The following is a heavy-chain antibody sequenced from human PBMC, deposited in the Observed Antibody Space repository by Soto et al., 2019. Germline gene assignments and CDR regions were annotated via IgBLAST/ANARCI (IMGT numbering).Heavy chain of an antibody. CDR1: GGSVSSGSFY. D-gene: IGHD1-20*01. CDR3: ARRDIDNWNQGHAFAF. CDR2: IYYNGDT. V-gene: IGHV4-39*01. J-gene: IGHJ3*01. Sequence: QLQLKESGPGLVKPSETLSLTCTVSGGSVSSGSFYWGWIRQPPGKGLEWIGTIYYNGDTYYNPSLKSLVTISVDTSENQFSLKLSYVTAADPAVYYCARRDIDNWNQGHAFAFWGQGTMVTVSS.